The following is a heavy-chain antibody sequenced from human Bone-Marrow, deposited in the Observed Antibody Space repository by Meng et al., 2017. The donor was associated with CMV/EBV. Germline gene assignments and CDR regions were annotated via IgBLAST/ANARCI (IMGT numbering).Heavy chain of an antibody. J-gene: IGHJ6*02. CDR2: IYYNGST. CDR3: ARVPSQTGYSSSWYLLTYYYYYGMDV. V-gene: IGHV4-39*07. CDR1: GGSISSSSYY. Sequence: SEPLSLTCTVSGGSISSSSYYWGWIRQPPGKGLEWIGSIYYNGSTYYNPSLKSRVTISVDTSKNQFSLKLSSVTAADTAVYYCARVPSQTGYSSSWYLLTYYYYYGMDVWGQGTTVTSP. D-gene: IGHD6-13*01.